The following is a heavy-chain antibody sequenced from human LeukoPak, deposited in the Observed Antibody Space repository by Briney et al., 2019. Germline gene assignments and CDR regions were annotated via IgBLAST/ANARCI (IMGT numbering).Heavy chain of an antibody. CDR3: ARDSDDVYYYGMDV. V-gene: IGHV3-21*01. CDR1: GFTFSSYS. Sequence: GGSLRLSCAASGFTFSSYSMNWVRQAPGKRLEWVSSISSGSSYIYYADSVKGRFTISRDNAKNSLYLQMNSLRAEDTAVYYCARDSDDVYYYGMDVWGQGTTVTVSS. D-gene: IGHD1-1*01. J-gene: IGHJ6*02. CDR2: ISSGSSYI.